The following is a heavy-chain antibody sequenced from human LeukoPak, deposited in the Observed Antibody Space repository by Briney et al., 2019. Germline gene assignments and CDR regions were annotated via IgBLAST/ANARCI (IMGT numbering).Heavy chain of an antibody. D-gene: IGHD3-10*01. CDR1: GGSISSYY. V-gene: IGHV4-59*08. J-gene: IGHJ5*02. CDR2: FYYSGST. Sequence: SETLSLTCTVSGGSISSYYWSWVRQPPGKGLEWIGYFYYSGSTNYNPSLKSRVTISVDTSKNQSSLKLSSVTAADTAVYYCARLNYYGSGSYYRYNWFDPWGQGTLVTVSS. CDR3: ARLNYYGSGSYYRYNWFDP.